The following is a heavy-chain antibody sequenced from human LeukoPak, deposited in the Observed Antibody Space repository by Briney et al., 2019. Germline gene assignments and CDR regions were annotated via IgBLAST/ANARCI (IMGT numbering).Heavy chain of an antibody. J-gene: IGHJ6*03. V-gene: IGHV3-11*01. CDR1: GFTFSDYY. CDR2: ISSSGGTI. D-gene: IGHD3-10*01. Sequence: GGSLRLSCAASGFTFSDYYMTWIRQAPGKGLERISYISSSGGTIYYAGSVKGRFTISRDNAKNSLYLQMNSLRAEDTAVYYCARAPLGMVRGVTMDVWGKGTTVTVSS. CDR3: ARAPLGMVRGVTMDV.